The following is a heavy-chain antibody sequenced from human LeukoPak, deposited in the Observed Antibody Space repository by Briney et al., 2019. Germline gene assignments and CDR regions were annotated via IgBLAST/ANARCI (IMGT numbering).Heavy chain of an antibody. Sequence: PSETLSLTCTVSGGSISPYYWSWIRQPPGKGGEWLGYIYYSGNTDYTPSLKSRVAISVDTSKNQFSLKLSSVTAADTAVYYCARSTGSTMFIDYWGQGTLVTVSS. CDR1: GGSISPYY. V-gene: IGHV4-59*01. CDR2: IYYSGNT. J-gene: IGHJ4*02. CDR3: ARSTGSTMFIDY. D-gene: IGHD3-10*02.